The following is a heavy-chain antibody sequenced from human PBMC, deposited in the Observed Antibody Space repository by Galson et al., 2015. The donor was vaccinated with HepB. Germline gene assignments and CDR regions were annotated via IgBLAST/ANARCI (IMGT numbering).Heavy chain of an antibody. V-gene: IGHV3-23*01. D-gene: IGHD3-10*01. CDR3: AKVAVFLWFGDVTGYCFDY. J-gene: IGHJ4*02. CDR1: GFTFSSYA. CDR2: ISGSVDST. Sequence: SLRLSCAASGFTFSSYAMSWVRQAPGKGLEWVSAISGSVDSTNYADSGKGRFTISRTNTKNTLYLQMKSLSAEDTAVNYLAKVAVFLWFGDVTGYCFDYWGQGTLVTVSS.